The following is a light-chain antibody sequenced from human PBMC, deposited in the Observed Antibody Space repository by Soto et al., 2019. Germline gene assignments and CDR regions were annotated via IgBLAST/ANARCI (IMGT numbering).Light chain of an antibody. J-gene: IGKJ4*01. CDR1: QNITNF. V-gene: IGKV1-39*01. CDR2: AAS. Sequence: DIQMTQSPSSLSASVGDRVTIACRASQNITNFLNWYQQKPGKAPKLLIYAASSLQSGVPSRSSGSGSGTDFTLTISSLQPEDFATYYCQQSYSTPLTFGGGTKVDIK. CDR3: QQSYSTPLT.